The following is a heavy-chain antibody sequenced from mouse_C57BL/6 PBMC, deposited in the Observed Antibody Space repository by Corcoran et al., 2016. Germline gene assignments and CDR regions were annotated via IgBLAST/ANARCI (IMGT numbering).Heavy chain of an antibody. CDR1: GYTFTDYC. D-gene: IGHD1-3*01. V-gene: IGHV1-19*01. CDR3: ARPTSFNNTFFAY. CDR2: INPYNGDT. J-gene: IGHJ3*01. Sequence: EVQLQQSGPVLVKPGASVKMSCKASGYTFTDYCMNWVKQSHGKSLEWIGVINPYNGDTNYNQKFKGKATLTVDKSSSTAYMELNSLTSEDSAVYYCARPTSFNNTFFAYWGQGTLVTVSA.